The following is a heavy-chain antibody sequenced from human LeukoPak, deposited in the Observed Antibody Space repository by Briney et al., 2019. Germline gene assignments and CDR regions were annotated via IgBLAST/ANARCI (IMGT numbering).Heavy chain of an antibody. CDR2: MSYDGSNK. CDR3: ARDQPGGGLDY. J-gene: IGHJ4*02. V-gene: IGHV3-30-3*01. CDR1: GSTFSGYA. D-gene: IGHD3-16*01. Sequence: GGSLRLSCAASGSTFSGYAMDWVRQAPGKGLEWVAFMSYDGSNKQYVDSVKGRFTISRDNSKKMVYLQMNSLRAEDTAVYYCARDQPGGGLDYWGQGILVTVSS.